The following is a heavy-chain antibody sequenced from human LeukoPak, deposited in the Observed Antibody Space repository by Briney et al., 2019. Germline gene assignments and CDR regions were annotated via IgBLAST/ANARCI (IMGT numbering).Heavy chain of an antibody. V-gene: IGHV3-7*01. D-gene: IGHD6-13*01. CDR3: ARDPFQYSSSWFDY. CDR1: GFTFSSYW. J-gene: IGHJ4*02. Sequence: PGGSLRLSCAASGFTFSSYWMSWVPKASGKGLEWVANIKQDGSEKYYVDSVKGRFTISRDNAKNSLYLQMNSLRAEDTAVYYCARDPFQYSSSWFDYWGQGTLVTVSS. CDR2: IKQDGSEK.